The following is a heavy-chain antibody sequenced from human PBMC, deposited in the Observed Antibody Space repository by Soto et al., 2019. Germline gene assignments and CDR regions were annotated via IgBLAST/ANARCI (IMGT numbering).Heavy chain of an antibody. Sequence: SETLSLTCTVSGGSISSSSYYWGWVRQPPGKGLEWIGSIYYSGSTYYNPSLKSRVTISVDTSKNQFSLKLSSVTAADTAVYYCARQSIEPSKYYYYYGMDVWSQGTTVTVS. CDR1: GGSISSSSYY. CDR2: IYYSGST. V-gene: IGHV4-39*01. CDR3: ARQSIEPSKYYYYYGMDV. J-gene: IGHJ6*02. D-gene: IGHD2-2*01.